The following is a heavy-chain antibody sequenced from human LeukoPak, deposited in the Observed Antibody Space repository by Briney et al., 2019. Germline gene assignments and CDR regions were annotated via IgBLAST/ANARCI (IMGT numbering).Heavy chain of an antibody. CDR2: IYYSGST. Sequence: SETLSLTCTVSGGSISSHYWSWIRQPPGKGLEWIGYIYYSGSTNYNPSLKSRVTISVDTSKNQFSLKLSSVTAGDTAVYYCGRGGGGGGSGAFDIWGQGTMVTVSS. V-gene: IGHV4-59*11. CDR3: GRGGGGGGSGAFDI. CDR1: GGSISSHY. D-gene: IGHD3-16*01. J-gene: IGHJ3*02.